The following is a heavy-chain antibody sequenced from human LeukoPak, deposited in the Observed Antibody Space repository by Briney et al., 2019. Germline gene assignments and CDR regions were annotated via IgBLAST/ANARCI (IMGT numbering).Heavy chain of an antibody. J-gene: IGHJ5*01. CDR3: ARIGHDLYQMFDS. D-gene: IGHD2-2*01. Sequence: GGSLRLSCAASGFTFSSYWMSWVRQAPGKGLEWVANIKQDGSEKYYVDSVKGRFTISRDNAKNSLYLQMNSLRAEDTAVYYCARIGHDLYQMFDSWGHGTLITVSS. V-gene: IGHV3-7*01. CDR1: GFTFSSYW. CDR2: IKQDGSEK.